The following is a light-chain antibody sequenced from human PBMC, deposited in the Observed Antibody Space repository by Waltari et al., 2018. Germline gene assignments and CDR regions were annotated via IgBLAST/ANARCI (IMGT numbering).Light chain of an antibody. J-gene: IGKJ5*01. Sequence: EIVMTQSPATLSVSPGERATLSCRASQSVSSNLAWYQQKPGQAPMPLIYGASTRATGIPARFSGSGSGTEFTLTISSLQSEDFAVYYCQQYNNWPKITFGQGTRLEIK. CDR3: QQYNNWPKIT. V-gene: IGKV3-15*01. CDR2: GAS. CDR1: QSVSSN.